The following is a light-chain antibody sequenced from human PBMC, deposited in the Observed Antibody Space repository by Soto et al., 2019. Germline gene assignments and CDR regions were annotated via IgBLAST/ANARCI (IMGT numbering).Light chain of an antibody. CDR2: DAA. J-gene: IGKJ3*01. Sequence: DIQLTQSPPSPSASVGDGVTITCQARQDITNYLNWDQHKSGKSPKLLIFDAATLDAGVPSRFSGGGSGTQFTVTISSLHPEVVAIYYGQQYENRPHTFGGGTKVDIK. CDR3: QQYENRPHT. CDR1: QDITNY. V-gene: IGKV1-33*01.